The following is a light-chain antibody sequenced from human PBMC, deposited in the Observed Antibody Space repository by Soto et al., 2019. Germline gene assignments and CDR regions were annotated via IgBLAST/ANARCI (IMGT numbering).Light chain of an antibody. J-gene: IGKJ4*01. CDR2: DAS. CDR3: QQYDHVPRAT. CDR1: QDISNY. V-gene: IGKV1-33*01. Sequence: DIQMTQSPSSLSASVGDRVTINCQASQDISNYLNWYQLKPGKAPKLLIYDASNLETGVPSRFSGSRSGTDFTFTISSLQPEDIATYYCQQYDHVPRATFGGGTKVEIK.